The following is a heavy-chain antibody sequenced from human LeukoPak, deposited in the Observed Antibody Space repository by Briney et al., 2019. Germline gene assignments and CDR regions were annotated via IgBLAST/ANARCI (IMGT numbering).Heavy chain of an antibody. D-gene: IGHD2-8*01. J-gene: IGHJ5*02. CDR2: IYYSEST. Sequence: SETLSLACTVSGGSISSGDYYWSWIRQPPGKGLEWIGYIYYSESTYYNPSLKSRVTISVDTSKNQFSLKLSSVTAADTAVYYCARDLYQDWFDPWGQGTLVTVSS. V-gene: IGHV4-30-4*08. CDR3: ARDLYQDWFDP. CDR1: GGSISSGDYY.